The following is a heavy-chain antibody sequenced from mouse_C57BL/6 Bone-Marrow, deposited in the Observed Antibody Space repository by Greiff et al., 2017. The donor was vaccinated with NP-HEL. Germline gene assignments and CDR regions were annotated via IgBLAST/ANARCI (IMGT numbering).Heavy chain of an antibody. CDR2: IDPSDSYT. V-gene: IGHV1-69*01. CDR3: TTDDYEGGDY. CDR1: GYTFTSYW. D-gene: IGHD2-4*01. Sequence: VQLQQPGAELVMPGASVKLSCKASGYTFTSYWMHWVKQRPGQGLEWIGEIDPSDSYTNYNQKFKGKSTLTVDKSSSTAYMQLSSLTSEDSAVYYCTTDDYEGGDYWGQGTSVTVSS. J-gene: IGHJ4*01.